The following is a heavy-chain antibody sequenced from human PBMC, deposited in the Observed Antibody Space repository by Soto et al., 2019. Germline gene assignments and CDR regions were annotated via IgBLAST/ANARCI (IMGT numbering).Heavy chain of an antibody. CDR2: IYDGGRT. CDR3: ARGPSGDKVDS. V-gene: IGHV4-30-4*01. J-gene: IGHJ4*02. Sequence: QVQLQESGPGLVKPSQTLSLTCTVSGGSISTVDYWWSWIRQSPDMGLEWIGHIYDGGRTYNNPSPRGRVTMSVDTSKRQLSLTLSSVSAADTAVYYCARGPSGDKVDSWGQGTLVTVSS. D-gene: IGHD7-27*01. CDR1: GGSISTVDYW.